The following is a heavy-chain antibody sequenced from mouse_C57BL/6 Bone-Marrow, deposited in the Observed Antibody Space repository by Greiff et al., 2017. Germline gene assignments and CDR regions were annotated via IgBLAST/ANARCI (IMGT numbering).Heavy chain of an antibody. CDR3: ARVRTGTSEFAD. D-gene: IGHD4-1*01. CDR1: GYTFTSYW. CDR2: IYPGSGST. J-gene: IGHJ3*01. V-gene: IGHV1-55*01. Sequence: QVQLQQPGAELVKPGASVKMSCKASGYTFTSYWITWVKQRPGQGLEWIGDIYPGSGSTNYNEKFKSKATLTVDTSSSTAYMQLSSLTSEDSAVYYCARVRTGTSEFADWGQGTLVTVSA.